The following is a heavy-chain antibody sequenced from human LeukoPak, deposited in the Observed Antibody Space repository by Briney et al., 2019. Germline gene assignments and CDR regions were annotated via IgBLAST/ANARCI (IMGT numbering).Heavy chain of an antibody. J-gene: IGHJ3*02. CDR2: ISSSGSTI. CDR3: ARARDAFDI. V-gene: IGHV3-48*03. CDR1: GFTFSSDE. Sequence: GGSLRLSCAASGFTFSSDEMNWVRQAPGKGLEWVSYISSSGSTIYYADSVKGRFTISRDNAKNSLYLQMNSLRAEDTAVYYCARARDAFDIWGQGTMVTVSS.